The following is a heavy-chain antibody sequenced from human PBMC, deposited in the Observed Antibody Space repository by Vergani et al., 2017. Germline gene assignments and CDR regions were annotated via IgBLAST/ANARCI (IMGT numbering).Heavy chain of an antibody. J-gene: IGHJ5*02. CDR3: ARDGSYDFWSGYQGAYNWFDP. CDR2: IIPIFAIA. CDR1: GGTFSSYA. Sequence: QVQLVQSGAEVKKPGSSVKVSCKASGGTFSSYAISWVRQAPGQGLEWMGGIIPIFAIANYAQKFQGRVTITADKSTSTAYMELSSLRSEDTAVYYCARDGSYDFWSGYQGAYNWFDPWGQGTLVTVSS. V-gene: IGHV1-69*17. D-gene: IGHD3-3*01.